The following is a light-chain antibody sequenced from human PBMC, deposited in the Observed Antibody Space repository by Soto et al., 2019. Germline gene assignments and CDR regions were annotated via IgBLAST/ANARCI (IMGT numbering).Light chain of an antibody. J-gene: IGLJ3*02. Sequence: QSALTQPASVSGSPGQSITISCTGTSSDVGGYNYVSWYQQHPGKAPKLINYEVSKRPSGVPDRFSGSKSGNTASLTVSGLQAEDEADYYCTSYAGSNNLVFAGGTKVTVL. CDR3: TSYAGSNNLV. CDR2: EVS. V-gene: IGLV2-8*01. CDR1: SSDVGGYNY.